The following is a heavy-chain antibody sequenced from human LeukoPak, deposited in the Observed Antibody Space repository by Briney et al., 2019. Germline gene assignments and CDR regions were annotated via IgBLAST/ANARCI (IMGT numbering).Heavy chain of an antibody. CDR2: ISSSSSTI. J-gene: IGHJ4*02. CDR1: GFTFSSYS. CDR3: AKKGYYDGSGYYMYYFDH. Sequence: GGSLRLSCAASGFTFSSYSMNWVRQAPGKGLEWVSYISSSSSTIYYADSVKGRFTISRDDSKNTLYLQMNSLRAEDTAVYYCAKKGYYDGSGYYMYYFDHWGQGTLVTVSS. V-gene: IGHV3-48*01. D-gene: IGHD3-22*01.